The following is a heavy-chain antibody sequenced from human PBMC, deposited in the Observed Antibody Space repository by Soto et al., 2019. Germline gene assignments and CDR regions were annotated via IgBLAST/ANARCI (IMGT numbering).Heavy chain of an antibody. D-gene: IGHD2-8*01. CDR3: VRYAVAATY. Sequence: GASVKVSCKASGYTFTTYDIHWVRQATGQGLEWMGWMNPNSGNTGYAQKFQDRITLTRDTSITTAYMELSSLTSDDPAIYFCVRYAVAATYWGQETQVTVSS. V-gene: IGHV1-8*02. CDR2: MNPNSGNT. CDR1: GYTFTTYD. J-gene: IGHJ4*02.